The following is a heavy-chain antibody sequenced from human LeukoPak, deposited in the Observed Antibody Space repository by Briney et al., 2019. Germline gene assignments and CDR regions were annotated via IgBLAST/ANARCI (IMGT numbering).Heavy chain of an antibody. CDR3: ARGGANGVTVTTYSVDY. V-gene: IGHV1-69*13. D-gene: IGHD4-17*01. Sequence: SVKVSCKASGGTFSSYAISWMRQAPGQGLEWMGGIIPIFGTANYAQKFQGRVTITADESTSTAYMELSSLRSEDTAVYYCARGGANGVTVTTYSVDYWGQGTLATVSS. CDR2: IIPIFGTA. CDR1: GGTFSSYA. J-gene: IGHJ4*02.